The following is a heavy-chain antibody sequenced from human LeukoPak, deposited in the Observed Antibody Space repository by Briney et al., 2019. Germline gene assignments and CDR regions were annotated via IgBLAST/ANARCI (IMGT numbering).Heavy chain of an antibody. J-gene: IGHJ4*02. D-gene: IGHD5-24*01. CDR2: MYYSGST. V-gene: IGHV4-59*01. Sequence: PSETLSLTCTVSGGSISSYYWSWIRQPPGKGLEWIGYMYYSGSTNYHPSLKSRVTISVDTSKNQFSLKLTSVTAADTAVYYCARGDNYGLTYFFDYWGQGTLVTVSS. CDR3: ARGDNYGLTYFFDY. CDR1: GGSISSYY.